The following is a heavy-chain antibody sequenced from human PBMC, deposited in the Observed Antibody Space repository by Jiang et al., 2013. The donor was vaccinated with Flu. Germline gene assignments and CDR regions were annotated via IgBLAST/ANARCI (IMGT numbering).Heavy chain of an antibody. Sequence: LLKPSETLSLTCTVSGDSVSNYYWTWIRQSPGKGLEWVGYIYYSGYTKYNPSLESRITISLDTPKNQFSLKVTSVTAADTAVYYCAGQQPWTPWGPGAMVIVSS. D-gene: IGHD3/OR15-3a*01. V-gene: IGHV4-59*08. CDR3: AGQQPWTP. CDR2: IYYSGYT. J-gene: IGHJ3*01. CDR1: GDSVSNYY.